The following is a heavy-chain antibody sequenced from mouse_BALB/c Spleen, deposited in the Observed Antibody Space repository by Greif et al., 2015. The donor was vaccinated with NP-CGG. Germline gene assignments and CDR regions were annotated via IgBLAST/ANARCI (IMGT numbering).Heavy chain of an antibody. CDR3: AVDSSGVGFAY. Sequence: VQLQQSGAELVKPGASVKLSCTASGFNIKDTYMHWVRQRPEQGLEWIGRIDPANGNTKYDPKFQGKATITADTSSNTAYLQLSSLTSEDTAVYYCAVDSSGVGFAYWGQGTLVTVSA. CDR1: GFNIKDTY. D-gene: IGHD3-2*01. CDR2: IDPANGNT. V-gene: IGHV14-3*02. J-gene: IGHJ3*01.